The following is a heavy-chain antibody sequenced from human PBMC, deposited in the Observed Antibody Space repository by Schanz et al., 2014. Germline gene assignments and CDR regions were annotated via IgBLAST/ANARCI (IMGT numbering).Heavy chain of an antibody. CDR1: GFTFSSYA. CDR2: TSYDGSQK. V-gene: IGHV3-30*04. CDR3: ARDDKRYFDWLSTFDL. J-gene: IGHJ3*01. D-gene: IGHD3-9*01. Sequence: HVQLVESGGGVVQPGRSLSLSCAASGFTFSSYAMHWVRQAPGKGLEWVAVTSYDGSQKYYTDSVKGRFTVSRDNSKNTLYLQLNSLRAEDTAVYYCARDDKRYFDWLSTFDLWGQGTMVAVSS.